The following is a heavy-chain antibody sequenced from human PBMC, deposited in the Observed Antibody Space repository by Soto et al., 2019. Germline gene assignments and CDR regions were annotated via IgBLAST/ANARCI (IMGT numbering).Heavy chain of an antibody. CDR1: GFSFRRSG. Sequence: QEQLVEYGGEVVQPGGSLRLSCAGSGFSFRRSGMYWVRQAPGKGPEWVALIYYDGNNEFYADSVKGRFTISRDNSGNPLYLQWNSLRVEATAVYFCARDGNTATTQYYYMDLWVEGTTVTVSS. D-gene: IGHD1-7*01. CDR3: ARDGNTATTQYYYMDL. J-gene: IGHJ6*03. CDR2: IYYDGNNE. V-gene: IGHV3-33*01.